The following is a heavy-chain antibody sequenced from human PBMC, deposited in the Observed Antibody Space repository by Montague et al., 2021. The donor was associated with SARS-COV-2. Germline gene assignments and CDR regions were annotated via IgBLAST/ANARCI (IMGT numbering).Heavy chain of an antibody. CDR2: INSDGSST. V-gene: IGHV3-74*01. J-gene: IGHJ4*02. D-gene: IGHD3-10*01. CDR1: GFTFSSYW. CDR3: ARVLYYYGRFDY. Sequence: SLRLSCAASGFTFSSYWMHWVRQAPGKGLVWVSRINSDGSSTSYADSVKGRFTISRDNAKSPLYLQMNSLRAEDTAVYYCARVLYYYGRFDYWGQGTLVTVSS.